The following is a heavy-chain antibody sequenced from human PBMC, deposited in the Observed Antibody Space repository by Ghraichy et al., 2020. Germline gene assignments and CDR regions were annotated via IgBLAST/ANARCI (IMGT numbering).Heavy chain of an antibody. V-gene: IGHV4-59*01. J-gene: IGHJ3*02. CDR3: ARSGYYLHREVDAFDI. CDR2: IYYSGST. D-gene: IGHD3-22*01. CDR1: GGSISSYY. Sequence: ETLSLTCTVSGGSISSYYWSWIRQPPGKGLEWIGYIYYSGSTNYNPSLKSRVTISVDTSKNQFSLKLSSVTAADTAVYYCARSGYYLHREVDAFDIWGQGTMVTVSS.